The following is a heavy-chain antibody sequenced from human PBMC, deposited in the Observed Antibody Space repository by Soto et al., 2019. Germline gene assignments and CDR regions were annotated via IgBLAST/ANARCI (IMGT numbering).Heavy chain of an antibody. CDR2: IKKDGSET. CDR1: GFTFNIYW. D-gene: IGHD2-2*01. Sequence: PVGSLRLSCAASGFTFNIYWMSWVRQAPGKGLEWVANIKKDGSETNYVDSVKGRFTISRDNAKNSVYMQMNGLRAEDTAVYYCAREEGRYCSSTTCYFRFDPWGQGTLVTVSS. J-gene: IGHJ5*02. V-gene: IGHV3-7*01. CDR3: AREEGRYCSSTTCYFRFDP.